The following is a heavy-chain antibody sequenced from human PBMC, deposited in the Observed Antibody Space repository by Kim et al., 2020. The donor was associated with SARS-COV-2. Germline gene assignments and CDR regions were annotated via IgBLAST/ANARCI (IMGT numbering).Heavy chain of an antibody. Sequence: GGSLRLSCTASGFTFSAYAMSWVRQAPGKGLEWVSAISGNGVAPWYADSVRGRFTIFRDNSKNTVFVQMNGLGADDTAVYYCARDRNYPRDIFDIWGPGT. V-gene: IGHV3-23*01. D-gene: IGHD2-15*01. CDR2: ISGNGVAP. CDR3: ARDRNYPRDIFDI. CDR1: GFTFSAYA. J-gene: IGHJ3*02.